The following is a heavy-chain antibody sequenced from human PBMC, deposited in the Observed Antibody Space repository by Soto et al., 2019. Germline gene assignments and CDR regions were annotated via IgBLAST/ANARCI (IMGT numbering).Heavy chain of an antibody. CDR1: GGSISSSSYY. V-gene: IGHV4-39*01. D-gene: IGHD6-13*01. CDR2: IYYSGST. J-gene: IGHJ6*02. Sequence: ASETLSLTCTVSGGSISSSSYYWGWIRQPPGKGLEWIGSIYYSGSTYYNPSLKSRVTISVDTSKNQFSLKLSSVTAADTAVYYCARVWYSSSWYNSYYYGMDVWGQGTTVTVSS. CDR3: ARVWYSSSWYNSYYYGMDV.